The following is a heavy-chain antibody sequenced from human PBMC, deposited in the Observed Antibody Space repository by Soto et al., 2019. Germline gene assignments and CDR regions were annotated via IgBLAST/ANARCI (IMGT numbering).Heavy chain of an antibody. CDR3: AGERTGTTSMDV. CDR1: GYTFTSYD. V-gene: IGHV1-8*01. Sequence: QVQLVQSGAEVKKPGASVKVSCKASGYTFTSYDINWVRQATGQGLEWMGWMNPNSGNTGYAQKFQGRVTMTRNTSISTAYLELSSLRSEGTAVYYWAGERTGTTSMDVWGQGTTVTVSS. J-gene: IGHJ6*02. D-gene: IGHD1-1*01. CDR2: MNPNSGNT.